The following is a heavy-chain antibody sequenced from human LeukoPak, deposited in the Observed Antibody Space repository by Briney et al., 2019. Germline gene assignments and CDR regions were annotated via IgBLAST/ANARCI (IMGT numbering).Heavy chain of an antibody. Sequence: ASVKVSCKAIGYTLTGYYMHWVRQAPGQGLEWMGWIIPTSGGTNYAQKFQGRVIMTRDTSIRTSYMELSRLRSDDTAVYYCATGHSARLVRLPSDWGQGTLVTASS. CDR2: IIPTSGGT. J-gene: IGHJ4*02. D-gene: IGHD3-10*02. CDR1: GYTLTGYY. CDR3: ATGHSARLVRLPSD. V-gene: IGHV1-2*02.